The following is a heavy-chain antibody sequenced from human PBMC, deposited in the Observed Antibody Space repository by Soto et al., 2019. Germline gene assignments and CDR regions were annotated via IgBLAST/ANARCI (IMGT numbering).Heavy chain of an antibody. CDR3: AKADYGDYGFDY. CDR2: ISDSGGST. Sequence: EVQLLESGGGLVQPGGSLRLSCAASGITFSSYAMSWVRQAPGKGLEWVSGISDSGGSTYYADSVKGRFTISRDNSKNTLYLQMNSLRAEDTAVYYCAKADYGDYGFDYWGQGTLVTGSS. V-gene: IGHV3-23*01. J-gene: IGHJ4*02. CDR1: GITFSSYA. D-gene: IGHD4-17*01.